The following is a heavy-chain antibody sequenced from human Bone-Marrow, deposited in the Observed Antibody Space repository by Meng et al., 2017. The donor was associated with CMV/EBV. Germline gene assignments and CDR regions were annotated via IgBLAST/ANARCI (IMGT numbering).Heavy chain of an antibody. Sequence: HVQLQQWGAGLLKPSETLSLNCAVYGGSFSGYYWSWIRQPPGKGLEWIGEINHSGSTNYNPSLKSRVTISVDTSKNQFSLKLSSVTAADTAVYYCARGFGNPWGQGTLVTVSS. J-gene: IGHJ5*02. CDR3: ARGFGNP. CDR2: INHSGST. V-gene: IGHV4-34*01. D-gene: IGHD1-14*01. CDR1: GGSFSGYY.